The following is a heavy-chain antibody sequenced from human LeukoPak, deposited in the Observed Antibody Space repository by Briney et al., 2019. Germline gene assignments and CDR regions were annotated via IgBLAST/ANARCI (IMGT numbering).Heavy chain of an antibody. CDR2: ISAYNGNT. CDR1: GYTFTSYG. D-gene: IGHD3-10*01. V-gene: IGHV1-18*04. Sequence: ASVKVSCKASGYTFTSYGISWARQAPGQGLEWMGWISAYNGNTNYAQKLQGRVTMTTDTSTSTAYMELRGLRSDDTAVYYCARAVLLWFGESQNYGMDVWGKGTTVTVSS. J-gene: IGHJ6*04. CDR3: ARAVLLWFGESQNYGMDV.